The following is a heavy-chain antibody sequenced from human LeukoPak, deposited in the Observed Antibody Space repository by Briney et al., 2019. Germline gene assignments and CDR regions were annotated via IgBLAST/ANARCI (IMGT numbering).Heavy chain of an antibody. CDR1: GFTFSSYD. Sequence: PGGSLRLSCAASGFTFSSYDMHWVRQAPGKGLEWVTVMSYDGSNKYYADSVKGRFTISRDNSKNTLYLQMNSLRAEDTAVYYCARNRGYSYGYGDYWGQGTLVTVSS. V-gene: IGHV3-30*04. CDR3: ARNRGYSYGYGDY. D-gene: IGHD5-18*01. CDR2: MSYDGSNK. J-gene: IGHJ4*02.